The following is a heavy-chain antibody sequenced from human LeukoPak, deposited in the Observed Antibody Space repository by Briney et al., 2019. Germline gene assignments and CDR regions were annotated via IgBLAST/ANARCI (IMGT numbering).Heavy chain of an antibody. CDR3: AELGITMIGGV. V-gene: IGHV3-7*01. J-gene: IGHJ6*04. D-gene: IGHD3-10*02. CDR2: IQQDGSEK. Sequence: PGGSLRLSCAASGFTLSNYWMSWVRQAPGKGLEWVANIQQDGSEKYYVDSVKGRFTISRDNAWNSLYLQMNSLRVEDTAVYYCAELGITMIGGVWGKGTTVTISS. CDR1: GFTLSNYW.